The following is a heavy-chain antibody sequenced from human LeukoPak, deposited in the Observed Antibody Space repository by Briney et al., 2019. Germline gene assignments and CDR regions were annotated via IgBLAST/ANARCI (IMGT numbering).Heavy chain of an antibody. CDR1: GFTSSSHA. V-gene: IGHV3-23*01. J-gene: IGHJ4*02. CDR3: AKCVYSSSSTIDY. D-gene: IGHD6-6*01. Sequence: GGSLRLSCAASGFTSSSHAMSWVRQAPGKGLEWVSAISGSGGSTYYADSVKGRFTISRDNSKNTLYLQMNSLRAEDTAVYYCAKCVYSSSSTIDYWGQGTLVTVSS. CDR2: ISGSGGST.